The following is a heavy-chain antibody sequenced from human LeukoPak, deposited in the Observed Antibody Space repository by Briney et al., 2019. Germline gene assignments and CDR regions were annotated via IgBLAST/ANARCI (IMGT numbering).Heavy chain of an antibody. D-gene: IGHD5-12*01. CDR3: ARGKGVSGGFDY. CDR1: GYPFRSYV. Sequence: GASVKVSCKASGYPFRSYVIHWLRQAPGQNLEWIGWINPANGNTKYSRNFQGRVTMTTDTSTSTAYMELRSLRSDDTAVYYCARGKGVSGGFDYWGQGTLVTVSS. J-gene: IGHJ4*02. V-gene: IGHV1-3*01. CDR2: INPANGNT.